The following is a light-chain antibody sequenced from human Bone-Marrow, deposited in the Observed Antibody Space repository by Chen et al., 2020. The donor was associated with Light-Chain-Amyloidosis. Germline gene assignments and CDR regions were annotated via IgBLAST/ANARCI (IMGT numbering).Light chain of an antibody. CDR2: GDT. V-gene: IGLV2-23*01. CDR3: CSYADSDTWV. J-gene: IGLJ3*02. Sequence: QSALTQPASVSGSPGQSITIYCTGTSSDVGSHILVSWYQQYSGRAPKLMIYGDTKRPSGVSNRFSGSKSGNTASLTISGLQAEDEADYYCCSYADSDTWVFGGGTKLTVL. CDR1: SSDVGSHIL.